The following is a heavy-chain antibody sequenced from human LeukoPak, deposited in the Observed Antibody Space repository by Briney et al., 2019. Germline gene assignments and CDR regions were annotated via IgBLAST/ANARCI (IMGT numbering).Heavy chain of an antibody. V-gene: IGHV1-18*01. CDR3: ARGDTDSSAYYYYYGMDV. D-gene: IGHD3-22*01. CDR1: GYTFTSYG. J-gene: IGHJ6*02. Sequence: GASVKVSCKASGYTFTSYGISWVRQAPGQGLEWMGWISGYNGNTKYVQKFQGRVTMTTDTSTSTAYMELRSLRSDDTAVYYCARGDTDSSAYYYYYGMDVWGQGTTVTVSS. CDR2: ISGYNGNT.